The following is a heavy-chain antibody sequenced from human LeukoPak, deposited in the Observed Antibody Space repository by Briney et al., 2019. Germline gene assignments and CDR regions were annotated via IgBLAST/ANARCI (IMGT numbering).Heavy chain of an antibody. CDR1: GGSISSGSYY. CDR3: ARDRGRYDILTGYRSGRLDY. J-gene: IGHJ4*02. Sequence: SETLSLTCTVSGGSISSGSYYWSWIRQPAGKGLEWIGRIYTSGSTNYNPSLKSRVTISVDTSKNQFSLKLSSVTAADTAVYYCARDRGRYDILTGYRSGRLDYWGQGTLVTVSS. V-gene: IGHV4-61*02. CDR2: IYTSGST. D-gene: IGHD3-9*01.